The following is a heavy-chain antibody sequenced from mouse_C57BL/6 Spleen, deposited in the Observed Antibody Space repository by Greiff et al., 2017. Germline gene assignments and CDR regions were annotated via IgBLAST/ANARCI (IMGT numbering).Heavy chain of an antibody. CDR3: ARREDYDYDVGYFDY. J-gene: IGHJ2*01. Sequence: VQLQQSGAELARPGASVKLSCKASGYTFTSYGISWVKQRTGQGLEWIGEIYPRSGNTYYNEKFKGKATLTADKSSSTAYMELRSLTSEDSAVYFGARREDYDYDVGYFDYWGQGTTLTVSS. D-gene: IGHD2-4*01. CDR1: GYTFTSYG. CDR2: IYPRSGNT. V-gene: IGHV1-81*01.